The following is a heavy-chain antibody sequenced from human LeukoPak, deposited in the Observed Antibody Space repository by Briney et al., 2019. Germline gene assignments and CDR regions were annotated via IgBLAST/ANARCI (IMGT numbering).Heavy chain of an antibody. J-gene: IGHJ4*02. Sequence: SETLSLTCTVSGGSISSYYWSWIRQPPGKGLEWIGYIYYSGSTNYNPSLKSRVTISVDTSKNQFSLKLSSVTAADTAVYYCARGRVAGTIFDYRGQGTLVTVSS. CDR1: GGSISSYY. CDR2: IYYSGST. CDR3: ARGRVAGTIFDY. V-gene: IGHV4-59*01. D-gene: IGHD6-19*01.